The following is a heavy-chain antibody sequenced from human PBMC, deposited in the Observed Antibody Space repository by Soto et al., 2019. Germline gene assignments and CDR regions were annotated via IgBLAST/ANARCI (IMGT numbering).Heavy chain of an antibody. J-gene: IGHJ1*01. V-gene: IGHV3-23*01. CDR2: ISGSGSST. CDR1: GFTFSDHA. D-gene: IGHD2-8*02. CDR3: GRGTANDR. Sequence: EVQVLESGGGLVQPGGSLRLSCAASGFTFSDHAMSWVRQAPGKGLEWVSSISGSGSSTSYADSVGGRFTISRDNSKNTLYLQMNSLRADDTAVYYCGRGTANDRWGQGTQVTVSS.